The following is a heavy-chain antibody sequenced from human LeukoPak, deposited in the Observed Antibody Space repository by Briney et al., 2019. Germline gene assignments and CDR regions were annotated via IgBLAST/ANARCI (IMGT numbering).Heavy chain of an antibody. D-gene: IGHD6-6*01. CDR2: IYASGST. J-gene: IGHJ4*02. Sequence: SQTLSLTCTVSGASISSGSYYWSWIRQPAGKGLEWIGRIYASGSTDYNPSLKSRVTMSVDTSKNQFSLKVRSVTAADTAVYYCAREGSATARPFVSNDYWGQGTLVTVSS. CDR1: GASISSGSYY. CDR3: AREGSATARPFVSNDY. V-gene: IGHV4-61*02.